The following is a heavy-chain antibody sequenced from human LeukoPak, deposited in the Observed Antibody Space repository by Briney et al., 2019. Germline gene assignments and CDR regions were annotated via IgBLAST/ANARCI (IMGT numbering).Heavy chain of an antibody. CDR1: GFSVSDNY. D-gene: IGHD3-10*01. CDR2: IYRGGST. V-gene: IGHV3-53*01. J-gene: IGHJ3*02. CDR3: ARGGAYGSGNHYRGGAFDI. Sequence: SGGSLRLSCATSGFSVSDNYMTWVRQAPGKGLEWVSVIYRGGSTYYADSVKGRFTISRDNSKNMVYLQMNSLRVKDTAVYYCARGGAYGSGNHYRGGAFDIWGQGTMVTVSS.